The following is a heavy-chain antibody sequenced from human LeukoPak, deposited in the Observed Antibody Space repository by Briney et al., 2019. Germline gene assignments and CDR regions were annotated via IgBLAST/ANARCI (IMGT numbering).Heavy chain of an antibody. J-gene: IGHJ4*02. Sequence: GGSLRLSCAASGFTFSSYSMNWVRQAPGKGLEWVSYISSSSSTIYYADSVKGRFTISRDNAKNSLYLQMNSLRAEDTAVYYCARDYYDSSGYYFSFDYWGQGTLVTVSS. CDR2: ISSSSSTI. CDR1: GFTFSSYS. V-gene: IGHV3-48*01. D-gene: IGHD3-22*01. CDR3: ARDYYDSSGYYFSFDY.